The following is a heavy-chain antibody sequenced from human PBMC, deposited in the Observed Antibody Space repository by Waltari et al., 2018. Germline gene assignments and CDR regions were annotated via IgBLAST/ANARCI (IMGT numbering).Heavy chain of an antibody. CDR2: TSNKAHRYTT. CDR3: ARDFCSG. Sequence: EVQLVESGGGLVQPGGSLRLSCAASGFTFGDHFMDWVRQAPGKGLVWVVRTSNKAHRYTTYYGASVIGRFTISRDDSDNALYLQMNSLNTEDTAVYYCARDFCSGWGQGTLVIVSS. D-gene: IGHD3-3*01. J-gene: IGHJ4*02. CDR1: GFTFGDHF. V-gene: IGHV3-72*01.